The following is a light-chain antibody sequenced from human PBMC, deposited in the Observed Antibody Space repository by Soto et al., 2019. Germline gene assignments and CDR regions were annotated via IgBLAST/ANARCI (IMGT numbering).Light chain of an antibody. J-gene: IGKJ1*01. CDR2: GAS. CDR3: QQYDRWPWT. CDR1: QSVTTN. Sequence: IVMTQSPATLSVSPGEGATLSCRASQSVTTNLAWYQLKPGRAPRLLVYGASTRATSIPARFSGSGSGTEFLLAVSSLQSEEVAVYYCQQYDRWPWTFGQGTKVEI. V-gene: IGKV3-15*01.